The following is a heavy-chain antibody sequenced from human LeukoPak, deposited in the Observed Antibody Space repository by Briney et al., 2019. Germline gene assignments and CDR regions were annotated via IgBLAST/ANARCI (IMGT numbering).Heavy chain of an antibody. CDR3: ARMRQQPYYYYHYMDV. V-gene: IGHV4-59*01. CDR2: IYYTGST. J-gene: IGHJ6*03. Sequence: SETLSLTCTVSGGSISSYYWSWLRQPPGKGLEWIGYIYYTGSTNYNPSLKSRVAISVDTSKNQFSLNLSSVTAADTAVYYCARMRQQPYYYYHYMDVWGKGTTVTVSS. CDR1: GGSISSYY. D-gene: IGHD6-13*01.